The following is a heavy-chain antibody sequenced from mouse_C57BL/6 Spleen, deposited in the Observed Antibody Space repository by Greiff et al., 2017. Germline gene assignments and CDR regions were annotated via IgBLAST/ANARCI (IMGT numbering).Heavy chain of an antibody. J-gene: IGHJ3*01. Sequence: QVQLQQPGAELVRPGSSVKLSCKASGYTFTSYWMHWVKQRPIQGLEWIGNIDPSDSETHYNQKFKDKATLTVDKSSSTAYMQLSSLTSEDSAVYYCVTGGYGNCGFAYWGQGTLVTVSA. D-gene: IGHD2-10*02. CDR3: VTGGYGNCGFAY. CDR2: IDPSDSET. CDR1: GYTFTSYW. V-gene: IGHV1-52*01.